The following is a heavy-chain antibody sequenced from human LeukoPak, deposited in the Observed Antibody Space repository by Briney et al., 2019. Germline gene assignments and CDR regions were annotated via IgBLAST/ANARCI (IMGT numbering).Heavy chain of an antibody. V-gene: IGHV4-34*01. CDR2: INHSGST. CDR3: ARLRGGYYDFWSDSVPNAFDI. J-gene: IGHJ3*02. D-gene: IGHD3-3*01. CDR1: GGSFSGYY. Sequence: SETLSLTCAVYGGSFSGYYWSWIRQPPGKGLEWIGEINHSGSTNYNPSLKSRVTISVDTSKNQFSLKLSSVTAADTAVYYCARLRGGYYDFWSDSVPNAFDIWGQGTMVTVSS.